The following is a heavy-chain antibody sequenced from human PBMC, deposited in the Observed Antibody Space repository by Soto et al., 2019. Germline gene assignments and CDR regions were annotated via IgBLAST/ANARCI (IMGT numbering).Heavy chain of an antibody. Sequence: GGSLRLSCAASGFTFSNAWMSWVRQAPGKGLEWVGRIKSKTDGGTTDYAAPVKGRFTISRDDSKNTLYLQMNSLKTEDTAVYYCINVAYYYDSSGYYYSDYWGQGTLVTAPQ. D-gene: IGHD3-22*01. J-gene: IGHJ4*02. CDR2: IKSKTDGGTT. CDR1: GFTFSNAW. V-gene: IGHV3-15*01. CDR3: INVAYYYDSSGYYYSDY.